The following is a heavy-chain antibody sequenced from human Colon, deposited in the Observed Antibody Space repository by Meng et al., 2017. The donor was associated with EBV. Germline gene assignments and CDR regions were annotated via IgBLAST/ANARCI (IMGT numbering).Heavy chain of an antibody. Sequence: LQLQELGPGRVKPSYTLSSICTCCGGSITFSDFFWVWIRQPPGKGLEWIGNIDYTGSPSYNPSLKSRVTISLDTSKNQFSLKLSSVTAADTAVYFCARDGNKDGDSDYWGQGTLVTVSS. D-gene: IGHD4-17*01. V-gene: IGHV4-39*07. CDR1: GGSITFSDFF. CDR3: ARDGNKDGDSDY. CDR2: IDYTGSP. J-gene: IGHJ4*02.